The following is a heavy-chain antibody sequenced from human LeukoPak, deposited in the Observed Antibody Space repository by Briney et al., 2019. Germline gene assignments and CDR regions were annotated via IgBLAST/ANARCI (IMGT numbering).Heavy chain of an antibody. J-gene: IGHJ3*02. V-gene: IGHV1-2*02. Sequence: ASVKVSCKASGYTFTGYYMHWVRQAPGQGLEWMGWINPNSGGTNYAQKFQGGGTMTRDTSISTAYMELSSLRSEDTAVYYCARGDDAAADAFDIWGQGTMVTVSS. CDR3: ARGDDAAADAFDI. CDR1: GYTFTGYY. CDR2: INPNSGGT. D-gene: IGHD6-13*01.